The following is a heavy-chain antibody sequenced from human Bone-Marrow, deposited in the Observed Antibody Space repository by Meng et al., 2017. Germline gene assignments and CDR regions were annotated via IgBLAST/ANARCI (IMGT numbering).Heavy chain of an antibody. CDR1: GYTFTSYS. Sequence: LVRVGAEVKNPGASVKVSCQASGYTFTSYSIHWVRQAPGQGIEWMGRINPNSGGTNYAQKFQGRDNMTRDTSISTAYMELSRLRSYDTAVYYCTRVRWELPDYWGQGTLVTVSS. CDR2: INPNSGGT. J-gene: IGHJ4*02. D-gene: IGHD1-26*01. V-gene: IGHV1-2*06. CDR3: TRVRWELPDY.